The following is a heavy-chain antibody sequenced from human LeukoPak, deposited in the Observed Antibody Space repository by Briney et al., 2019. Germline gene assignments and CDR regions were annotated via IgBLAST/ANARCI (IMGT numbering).Heavy chain of an antibody. V-gene: IGHV3-43*02. CDR1: GFTFSTYA. J-gene: IGHJ6*03. CDR3: AKLYGTGPYYYYYMDV. CDR2: ISVSGDTT. D-gene: IGHD4-17*01. Sequence: GGSLRLSCAASGFTFSTYAMSWVRQAPGKGLEWVSFISVSGDTTYYADSVKGRFTISRDNSKNSLYLQMNSLRTEDTALYYCAKLYGTGPYYYYYMDVWGKGTTVTVSS.